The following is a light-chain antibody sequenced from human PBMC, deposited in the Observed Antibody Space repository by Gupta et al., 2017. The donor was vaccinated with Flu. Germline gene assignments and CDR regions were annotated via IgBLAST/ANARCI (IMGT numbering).Light chain of an antibody. CDR2: AAS. Sequence: DIQMTQSPSSLSASVGDRVTITCRASQSISSYLNWYQQKPGKAPKLLIYAASSLQSGVPSRFSGSGSGTDFTLTSSSLQPEDFATYYCQQSYSTWTFGQGTKVETK. CDR1: QSISSY. CDR3: QQSYSTWT. V-gene: IGKV1-39*01. J-gene: IGKJ1*01.